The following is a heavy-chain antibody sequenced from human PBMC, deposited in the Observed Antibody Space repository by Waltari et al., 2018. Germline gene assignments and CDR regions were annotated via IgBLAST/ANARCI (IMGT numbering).Heavy chain of an antibody. Sequence: QVQLVQSGAEVKKAGASVRVSCKASGYTFTSYGLNGVRQAPGQGLEWMGCASPYTGYSSATQTFQGRVTRTTDTATNTAYMERRRLRSDDTAVYYCARDRPGAAAATAPFDYWGQGTLVTVS. CDR3: ARDRPGAAAATAPFDY. J-gene: IGHJ4*02. CDR2: ASPYTGYS. CDR1: GYTFTSYG. V-gene: IGHV1-18*04. D-gene: IGHD6-25*01.